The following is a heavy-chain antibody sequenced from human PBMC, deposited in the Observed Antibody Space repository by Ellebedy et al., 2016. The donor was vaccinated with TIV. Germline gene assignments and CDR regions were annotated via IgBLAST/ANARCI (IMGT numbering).Heavy chain of an antibody. J-gene: IGHJ4*02. V-gene: IGHV3-64*01. CDR2: ISPNGDIT. D-gene: IGHD2-8*02. Sequence: GESLKISCAASGFTFNSYFMHWVRLAPGKGLEYLSSISPNGDITQYANSVKDRFTISGDNSKNTMYLQMGTLRQEDMAVYYCARDRETTGFAFDYWGPGTLVTVSS. CDR3: ARDRETTGFAFDY. CDR1: GFTFNSYF.